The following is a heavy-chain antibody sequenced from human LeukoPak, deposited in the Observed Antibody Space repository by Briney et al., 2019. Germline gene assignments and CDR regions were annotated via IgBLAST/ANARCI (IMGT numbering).Heavy chain of an antibody. CDR2: ISSSSSYI. J-gene: IGHJ4*02. CDR1: GFTFSGYS. CDR3: ARGVRQQLVLDY. D-gene: IGHD6-13*01. Sequence: GGSLRLSCAASGFTFSGYSMNWVRQAPGKGLEWVSSISSSSSYIYYADSVKGRFTISRDNAKNSLYLQMNSLRAEDTAVYYCARGVRQQLVLDYWGQGTLVTVSS. V-gene: IGHV3-21*01.